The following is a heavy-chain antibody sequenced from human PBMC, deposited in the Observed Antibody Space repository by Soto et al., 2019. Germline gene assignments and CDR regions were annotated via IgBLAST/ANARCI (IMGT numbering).Heavy chain of an antibody. CDR3: AKRRGYSGYDHYYYGMDV. D-gene: IGHD5-12*01. V-gene: IGHV3-23*01. CDR1: GFTFSSYA. Sequence: PGGSLRLSCAASGFTFSSYAMSWVRQAPGKGLEWVSAISGSGGSTYYADSVKGRFTISRDNSKNTLYLQMNSLRAEDTAVYYCAKRRGYSGYDHYYYGMDVWGQGTTVTVSS. CDR2: ISGSGGST. J-gene: IGHJ6*02.